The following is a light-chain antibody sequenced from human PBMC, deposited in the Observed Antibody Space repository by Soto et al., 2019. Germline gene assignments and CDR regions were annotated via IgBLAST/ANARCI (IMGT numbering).Light chain of an antibody. V-gene: IGLV2-23*02. J-gene: IGLJ2*01. Sequence: QSVLTQPASVSGSPGQSITISCTETSSDFGTYNLVSWYQQNPGKAPKLMIYDVTKRPSGVSNRFSGSQSGNTASLTISGLHAEDEADYYCFSYVRSNTQVFGGGTKLTVL. CDR2: DVT. CDR3: FSYVRSNTQV. CDR1: SSDFGTYNL.